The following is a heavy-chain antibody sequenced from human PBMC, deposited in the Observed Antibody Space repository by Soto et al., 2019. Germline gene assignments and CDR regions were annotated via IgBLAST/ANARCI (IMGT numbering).Heavy chain of an antibody. D-gene: IGHD6-13*01. Sequence: QLQLQESGPGLVKPSETLSLTCTVSGGSISSSSYYWGWIRQPPGKGLEWIGRIYYSGSTYYNPSLKSRVPISADTSKNHFSLTLGSVTGADTAVYSCASPTPLYSRSWYVWGQGTTVTVSS. V-gene: IGHV4-39*02. CDR2: IYYSGST. J-gene: IGHJ6*02. CDR3: ASPTPLYSRSWYV. CDR1: GGSISSSSYY.